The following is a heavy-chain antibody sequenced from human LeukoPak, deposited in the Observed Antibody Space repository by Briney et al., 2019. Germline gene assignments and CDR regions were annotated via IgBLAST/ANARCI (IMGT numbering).Heavy chain of an antibody. CDR3: ARAVTQDYYDSSGPFDY. J-gene: IGHJ4*02. CDR1: GFTFSSYA. D-gene: IGHD3-22*01. Sequence: PGGSLRLSCAASGFTFSSYAMHWVRQAPGKGLEWVAVISYDGSNKYYADSVKGRFTISRDNSKNTLYLQMNSLRAEDTAVYYCARAVTQDYYDSSGPFDYWGQGTLVTASS. CDR2: ISYDGSNK. V-gene: IGHV3-30*04.